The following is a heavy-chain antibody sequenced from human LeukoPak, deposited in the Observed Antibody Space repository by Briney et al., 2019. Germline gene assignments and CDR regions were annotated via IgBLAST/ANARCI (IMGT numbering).Heavy chain of an antibody. CDR3: ARDRCSGYDCYYYGMDV. CDR1: GLTFRSYS. D-gene: IGHD5-12*01. Sequence: GGSLRLSCAASGLTFRSYSMHWVRQAPGKGLGWVSSISSSSTYIYYADSVKGRFTISRDNAKNSLYLQMNSLRAEDTAVYYCARDRCSGYDCYYYGMDVWGQGTTVTVSS. J-gene: IGHJ6*02. V-gene: IGHV3-21*01. CDR2: ISSSSTYI.